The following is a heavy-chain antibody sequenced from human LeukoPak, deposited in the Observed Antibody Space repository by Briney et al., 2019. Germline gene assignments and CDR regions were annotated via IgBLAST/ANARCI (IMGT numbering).Heavy chain of an antibody. CDR1: GGSISSSIYY. CDR3: ASPLDYYDSSAYSFDY. D-gene: IGHD3-22*01. CDR2: IYYSGST. V-gene: IGHV4-39*01. Sequence: SETLSLTCTVSGGSISSSIYYWGWIRQPPGKGLEWIGSIYYSGSTYYSPSLKSRVTISIDTSKNQFSLKLTSVTAADTAVYYCASPLDYYDSSAYSFDYWGQGTLVTVSS. J-gene: IGHJ4*02.